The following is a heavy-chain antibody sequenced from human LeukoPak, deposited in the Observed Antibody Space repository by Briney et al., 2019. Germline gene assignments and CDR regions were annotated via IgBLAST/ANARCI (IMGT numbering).Heavy chain of an antibody. CDR1: GGSISSSGYY. Sequence: PSETLSLTCTVSGGSISSSGYYWGWIRQSPGKGLEWIGSINYSGSTYYNPSLMSRVTISVDTSKNHFSLKLSSVTAADTAVYYCARYGGRPRYNWFDPWGQGTLVTVSS. V-gene: IGHV4-39*02. J-gene: IGHJ5*02. D-gene: IGHD3-16*01. CDR2: INYSGST. CDR3: ARYGGRPRYNWFDP.